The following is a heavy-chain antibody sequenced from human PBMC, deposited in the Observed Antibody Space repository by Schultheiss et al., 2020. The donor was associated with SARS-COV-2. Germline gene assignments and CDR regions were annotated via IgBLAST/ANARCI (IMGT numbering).Heavy chain of an antibody. V-gene: IGHV4-61*08. CDR2: IYYSGNT. CDR3: ARNYDYVWGSYRYTGISWFDP. Sequence: SETLSLTCTVSGGSISSGGYYWSWIRQHPGKGLEWIGYIYYSGNTNYNPSLKSRVTFSVDTSKNQFSLKLSSVTAADTAVYYCARNYDYVWGSYRYTGISWFDPWGQGTLVTVSS. CDR1: GGSISSGGYY. D-gene: IGHD3-16*02. J-gene: IGHJ5*02.